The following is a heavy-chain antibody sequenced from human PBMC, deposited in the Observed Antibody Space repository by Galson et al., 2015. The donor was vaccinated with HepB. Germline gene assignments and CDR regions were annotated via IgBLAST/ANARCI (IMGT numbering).Heavy chain of an antibody. D-gene: IGHD3-22*01. J-gene: IGHJ4*02. CDR2: INHSGST. CDR3: AREGRGDYYDSSGYTDY. CDR1: GGSFSDYY. Sequence: ETLSLTCAVYGGSFSDYYWSWIRQPPGKGLEWIGEINHSGSTNYSPSLKSRVTILVEKSKNQFSLKLSSVTAADTAVYYCAREGRGDYYDSSGYTDYWGQGTLVTVSS. V-gene: IGHV4-34*01.